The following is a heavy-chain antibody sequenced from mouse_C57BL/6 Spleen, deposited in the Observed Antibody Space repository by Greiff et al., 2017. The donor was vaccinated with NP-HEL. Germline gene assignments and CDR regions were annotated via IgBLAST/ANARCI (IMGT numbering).Heavy chain of an antibody. CDR2: IDPEDGET. J-gene: IGHJ3*01. D-gene: IGHD1-1*01. CDR3: ARTTVEGAWFAY. CDR1: GSTLKDSY. V-gene: IGHV14-2*01. Sequence: VQLQQSGAELVKPGASVKFSCPASGSTLKDSYMHWVKQRTERGLEWIGGIDPEDGETKYAPKFQGKATITADTSSNTAYLQLSSLTSEDTAVYYCARTTVEGAWFAYWGQGTLVTVSA.